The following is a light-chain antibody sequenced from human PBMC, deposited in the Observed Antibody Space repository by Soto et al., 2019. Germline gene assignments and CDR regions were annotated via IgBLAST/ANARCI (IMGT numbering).Light chain of an antibody. V-gene: IGLV8-61*01. Sequence: QTVVTQEPSFSVSPGGTVTLTCALSSGSVSPSYYPSWYQQTPGQAPRTLIHSTNTRSSGVPDRFSGSILGNKAALTITGAQADDESDYYCVLYMGSGISLFGGGTKVTVL. J-gene: IGLJ3*02. CDR1: SGSVSPSYY. CDR3: VLYMGSGISL. CDR2: STN.